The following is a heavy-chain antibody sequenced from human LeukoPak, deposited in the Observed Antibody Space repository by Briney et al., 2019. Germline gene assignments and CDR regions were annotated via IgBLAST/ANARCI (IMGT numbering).Heavy chain of an antibody. V-gene: IGHV1-46*01. CDR3: ARMSRRGVEEQFGCWFDP. D-gene: IGHD3-16*01. J-gene: IGHJ5*02. CDR2: INPSGGST. CDR1: GYTFTSYY. Sequence: ASVKVSCKASGYTFTSYYMHWVRQAPGQGLEWMGIINPSGGSTCYAQKFQGRVTMTRDMSTSTVYMELSSLRSEDTAVYYCARMSRRGVEEQFGCWFDPWGQGTLVTVSS.